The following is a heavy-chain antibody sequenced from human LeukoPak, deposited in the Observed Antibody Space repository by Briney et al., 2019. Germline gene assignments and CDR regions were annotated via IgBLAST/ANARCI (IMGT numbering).Heavy chain of an antibody. D-gene: IGHD3-22*01. CDR3: AGLSLPYYYYYMDV. V-gene: IGHV3-48*04. Sequence: GGSLRLSCAPSGFTFSSYSMNWVRQAPGKGLEWVSYISSSSSTIYNADSVKGRFTISRDNAKNSLYLQMNSLRAEDTAVYYCAGLSLPYYYYYMDVWGKGTTVTVSS. CDR2: ISSSSSTI. J-gene: IGHJ6*03. CDR1: GFTFSSYS.